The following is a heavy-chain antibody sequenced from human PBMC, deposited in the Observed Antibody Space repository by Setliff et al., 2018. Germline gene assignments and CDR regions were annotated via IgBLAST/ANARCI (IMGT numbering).Heavy chain of an antibody. D-gene: IGHD1-26*01. Sequence: SETLSLTCTVSGGSISSGGYYWSWIRQHPGKGLEWIGYIYYSGSTYYNPSLKSRVTISVDTSKNQFSLKLRSVTAADTAVYYCARCSGSYDAFDIWGQGTMVTVSS. V-gene: IGHV4-31*03. CDR2: IYYSGST. CDR1: GGSISSGGYY. CDR3: ARCSGSYDAFDI. J-gene: IGHJ3*02.